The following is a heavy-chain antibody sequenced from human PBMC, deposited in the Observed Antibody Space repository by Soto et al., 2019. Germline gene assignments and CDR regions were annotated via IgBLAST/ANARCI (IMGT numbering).Heavy chain of an antibody. V-gene: IGHV1-3*01. CDR2: INAGNGNT. CDR1: GYTFTSYA. Sequence: QVQLVQSGAEVKKPGASVKVSCKTSGYTFTSYAVHWARQAPGQRLEWMGWINAGNGNTEYSQKFQGRVTFTRDTSASTAHMELSSLRSEDTAVYYCVAVDYGVYWGQGTLVTVSS. D-gene: IGHD6-19*01. J-gene: IGHJ4*02. CDR3: VAVDYGVY.